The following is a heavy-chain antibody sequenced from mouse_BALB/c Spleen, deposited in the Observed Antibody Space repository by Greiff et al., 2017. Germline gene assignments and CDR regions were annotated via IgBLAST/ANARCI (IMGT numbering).Heavy chain of an antibody. CDR1: GYSFTSYY. Sequence: QVQLQQSGPELVKPGASVKISCKASGYSFTSYYIHWVKQRPGQGLEWIGWIFPGSGNTKYNEKFKGKATLTADTSSSTAYMQLSSLTSEDSAVYFCAPYYGNEAMDYWGQGTSVTVSS. CDR3: APYYGNEAMDY. J-gene: IGHJ4*01. V-gene: IGHV1-66*01. CDR2: IFPGSGNT. D-gene: IGHD2-1*01.